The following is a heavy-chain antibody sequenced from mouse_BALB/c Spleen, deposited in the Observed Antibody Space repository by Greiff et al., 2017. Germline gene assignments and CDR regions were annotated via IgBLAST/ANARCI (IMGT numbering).Heavy chain of an antibody. CDR3: ARGYDYYAMDY. V-gene: IGHV1-7*01. CDR2: INPSTGYT. J-gene: IGHJ4*01. D-gene: IGHD1-1*02. CDR1: GYTFTSYW. Sequence: QVQLQQSGAELAKPGASVKMSCKASGYTFTSYWMHWVQQRPGQGLEWIGYINPSTGYTEYNQKFKDKATLTADKSSSTAYMQLSSLTSEDSAVYYCARGYDYYAMDYWGQGTSVTVAS.